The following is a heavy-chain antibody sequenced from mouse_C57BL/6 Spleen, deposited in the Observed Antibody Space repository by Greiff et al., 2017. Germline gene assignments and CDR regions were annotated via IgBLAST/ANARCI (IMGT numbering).Heavy chain of an antibody. Sequence: QVQLKASGAELVRPGTSVKMSCKASGYTFTNYWIGWAKQRPGHGLEWIGDIYPGGGYTKYHEKFKGKATLTADKSSSTAYMQFSSLTSEDSAIYYCARIYGSSSYYFDYWGQGTTLTVSA. V-gene: IGHV1-63*01. J-gene: IGHJ2*01. CDR2: IYPGGGYT. D-gene: IGHD1-1*01. CDR3: ARIYGSSSYYFDY. CDR1: GYTFTNYW.